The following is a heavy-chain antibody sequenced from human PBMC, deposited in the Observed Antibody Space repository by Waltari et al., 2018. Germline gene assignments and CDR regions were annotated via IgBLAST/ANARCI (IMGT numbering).Heavy chain of an antibody. V-gene: IGHV3-74*01. CDR3: ARGGTVDT. J-gene: IGHJ5*02. Sequence: EVQLVESGGGLVQPGGSLKLSCAASGFNFNTYWMNWVRQAPGKGPMWVSRINPDGSNTIYADSVRGRFTISRDNGKNTLFLQMTSLRPDDTAVYYCARGGTVDTWGQGTLVTVSS. CDR1: GFNFNTYW. CDR2: INPDGSNT.